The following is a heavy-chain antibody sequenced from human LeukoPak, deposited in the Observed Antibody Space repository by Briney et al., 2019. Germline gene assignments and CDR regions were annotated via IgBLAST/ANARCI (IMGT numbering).Heavy chain of an antibody. D-gene: IGHD5-12*01. V-gene: IGHV3-30-3*01. CDR2: ISYDGSNK. Sequence: PGGSLRLSCAASGFTFSSYAMHWVRQAPGKGLEWVAVISYDGSNKYYADSVKGRFTISRDNSKNTLYLQMNSLRAEDTAVYYCARGDIVATDYYYGMDVWGQGTTVTVSS. CDR3: ARGDIVATDYYYGMDV. J-gene: IGHJ6*02. CDR1: GFTFSSYA.